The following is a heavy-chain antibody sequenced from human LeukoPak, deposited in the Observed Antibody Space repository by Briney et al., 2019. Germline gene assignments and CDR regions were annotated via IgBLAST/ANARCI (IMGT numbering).Heavy chain of an antibody. CDR1: GGSISSSSYY. CDR3: AREGNYDFWSGYSPFDY. CDR2: IYYSGST. D-gene: IGHD3-3*01. V-gene: IGHV4-39*07. Sequence: PSETLSLTCTVSGGSISSSSYYWGWIRQPPGKGLEWIGSIYYSGSTYYNPSLKSRVTISVDTSKNQFSLKLSSVTAADTAVYYCAREGNYDFWSGYSPFDYWGQGTLVTVSS. J-gene: IGHJ4*02.